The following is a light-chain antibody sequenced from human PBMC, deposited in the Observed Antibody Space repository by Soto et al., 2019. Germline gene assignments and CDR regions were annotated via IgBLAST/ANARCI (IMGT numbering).Light chain of an antibody. V-gene: IGKV1-39*01. Sequence: DIQMTQSPSSLSASVGDRVTITCRASQSISSYLNWYQQKPGKAPKLLIYAASSLQSGGPSRFSGSGSGTDFPLTISSLQPEEFATYYCQQSYSTLYTFGQGTKLEIK. CDR1: QSISSY. CDR3: QQSYSTLYT. J-gene: IGKJ2*01. CDR2: AAS.